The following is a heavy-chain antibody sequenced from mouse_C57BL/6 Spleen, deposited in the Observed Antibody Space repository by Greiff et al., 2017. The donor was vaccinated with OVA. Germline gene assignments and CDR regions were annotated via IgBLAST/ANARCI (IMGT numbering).Heavy chain of an antibody. V-gene: IGHV10-1*01. J-gene: IGHJ2*01. Sequence: EVKLVESGGGLVQPKGSLKLSCAASGFSFNTYAMNWVRQAPGKGLEWVARIRSKSNNYAAYYADSVKDRFTISRDDSESMLYLQMNNLKTEDTAVYYCERHDNSHLDYWGQGTTLTVSS. CDR1: GFSFNTYA. D-gene: IGHD4-1*02. CDR3: ERHDNSHLDY. CDR2: IRSKSNNYAA.